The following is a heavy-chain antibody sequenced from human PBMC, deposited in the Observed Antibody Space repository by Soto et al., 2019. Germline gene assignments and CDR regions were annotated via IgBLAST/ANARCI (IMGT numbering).Heavy chain of an antibody. D-gene: IGHD3-10*01. CDR1: GFTFSSYG. CDR3: ARDARSGLGHFDY. Sequence: QVQLVESGGGVVQPGRSLRLSCAASGFTFSSYGMHWVRQAPGKGLEWVAVIWYDGSNKYYADSVKGRFTISRDNSKNTLYLQMNSLRAEDTAVYYYARDARSGLGHFDYWGQGTLVTVSS. CDR2: IWYDGSNK. V-gene: IGHV3-33*01. J-gene: IGHJ4*02.